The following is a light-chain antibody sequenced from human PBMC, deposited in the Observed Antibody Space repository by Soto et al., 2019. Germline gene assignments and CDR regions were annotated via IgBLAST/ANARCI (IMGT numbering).Light chain of an antibody. CDR2: WAS. V-gene: IGKV4-1*01. J-gene: IGKJ1*01. CDR3: HQYYTTPWT. CDR1: QSVLYSSNKKNY. Sequence: FIIQTPDALTVSLSERATVNCNSSQSVLYSSNKKNYIAWYQKKRGQPPKVLIYWASTQESGVPDRFSGSGAGTDSTLTISSLQAEDVALYYCHQYYTTPWTFGQGTKVDIK.